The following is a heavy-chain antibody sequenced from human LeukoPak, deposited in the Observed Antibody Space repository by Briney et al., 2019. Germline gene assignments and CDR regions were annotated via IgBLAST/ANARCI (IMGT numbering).Heavy chain of an antibody. D-gene: IGHD6-19*01. CDR2: MYLGDSET. Sequence: GESLKISCKGSGFTVTKYWIGWVRQMPGKGLEWMGIMYLGDSETRYSPSFQGQVTISADKSISTVFLQWSSLKASDTAMYYCVRHEGSISGWPFDYWGQGTLVTVSS. CDR3: VRHEGSISGWPFDY. CDR1: GFTVTKYW. V-gene: IGHV5-51*01. J-gene: IGHJ4*02.